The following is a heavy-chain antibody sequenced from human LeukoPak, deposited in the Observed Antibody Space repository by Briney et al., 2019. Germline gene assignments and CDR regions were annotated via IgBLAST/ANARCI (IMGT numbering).Heavy chain of an antibody. CDR3: ASSASYGDYVYAFDI. V-gene: IGHV4-30-4*01. J-gene: IGHJ3*02. CDR2: IYYSGST. Sequence: SQTLSLTCTVSGGSISSGDYYWSWIRQPPGKGLEWIGYIYYSGSTYYNPSLKSRVTISVDTSKNQFSLKLSSVTAADTAVYYCASSASYGDYVYAFDIWGQGTMVTVSS. CDR1: GGSISSGDYY. D-gene: IGHD4-17*01.